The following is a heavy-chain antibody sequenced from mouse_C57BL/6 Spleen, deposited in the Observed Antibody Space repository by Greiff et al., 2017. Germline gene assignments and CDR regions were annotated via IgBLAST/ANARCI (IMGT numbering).Heavy chain of an antibody. CDR2: IYPRSGNT. V-gene: IGHV1-81*01. Sequence: QVQLQQSGAELARPGASVKLSCKASGYTFTSYGISWVKQRTGQGLEWIGEIYPRSGNTYYNEKFKGKATLTADKSSSTAYMELRSLTSEDSAVYFCAREIYSNYEDYAMDYWGQGTSVTVSS. J-gene: IGHJ4*01. CDR3: AREIYSNYEDYAMDY. CDR1: GYTFTSYG. D-gene: IGHD2-5*01.